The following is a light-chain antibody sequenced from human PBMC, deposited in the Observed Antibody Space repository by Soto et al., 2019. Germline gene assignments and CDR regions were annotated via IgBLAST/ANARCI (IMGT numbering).Light chain of an antibody. Sequence: ETVMTQSPATLSVSPGEGATLSCRASQSVSINLAWYQQKPGQAPRLLIYGASTRATGIPARFSGSGSGTEFTRTISSLQSEEFPVYYCQQYNNWPPITCGQGTRLEIK. J-gene: IGKJ5*01. V-gene: IGKV3-15*01. CDR3: QQYNNWPPIT. CDR2: GAS. CDR1: QSVSIN.